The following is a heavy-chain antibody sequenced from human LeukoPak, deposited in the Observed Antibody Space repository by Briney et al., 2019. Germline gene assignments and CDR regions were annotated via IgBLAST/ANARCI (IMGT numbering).Heavy chain of an antibody. D-gene: IGHD2-21*01. CDR1: GASISSGDYY. CDR2: IHYSGST. Sequence: SETLSLTCSVSGASISSGDYYWSWIRQHPGKGLEWIGYIHYSGSTYYNPSLRSRIIISVDTSKNQFSLQLSSVTAADTAVYYCARIVSGCGGVRCYKGYLDYWGQGTLVTVSS. V-gene: IGHV4-31*03. J-gene: IGHJ4*02. CDR3: ARIVSGCGGVRCYKGYLDY.